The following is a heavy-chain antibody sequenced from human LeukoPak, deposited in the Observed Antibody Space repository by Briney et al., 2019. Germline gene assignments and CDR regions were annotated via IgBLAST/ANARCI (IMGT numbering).Heavy chain of an antibody. D-gene: IGHD6-6*01. CDR2: IYQSGST. V-gene: IGHV4-30-2*01. CDR3: ARETYSSFEGDAFDI. CDR1: GGSVSTIGYS. Sequence: PSQTLSLTCGVSGGSVSTIGYSWSWIRQPPGKGLEWIGYIYQSGSTSYNPSLQSRVTISIDTSKNQFSLKLSSVTAADTAVYYCARETYSSFEGDAFDIWGQGTMVTVSS. J-gene: IGHJ3*02.